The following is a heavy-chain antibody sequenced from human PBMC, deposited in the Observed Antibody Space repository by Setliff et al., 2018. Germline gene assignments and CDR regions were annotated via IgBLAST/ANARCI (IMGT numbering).Heavy chain of an antibody. V-gene: IGHV1-24*01. CDR2: FDLEDGET. J-gene: IGHJ4*02. D-gene: IGHD3-22*01. CDR3: ATLAFTYYYDSSGYYPHDY. Sequence: KVSCKVSGYTLTELSMHWVRQAPGKGLEWMGGFDLEDGETIYAQKFQGRVTMTEDTSTDTAYMELSSLRSEDTAVYYCATLAFTYYYDSSGYYPHDYWGQGTLVTVSS. CDR1: GYTLTELS.